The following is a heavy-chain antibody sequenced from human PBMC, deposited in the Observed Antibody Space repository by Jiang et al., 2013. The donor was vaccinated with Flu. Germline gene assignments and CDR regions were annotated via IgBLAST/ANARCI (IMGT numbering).Heavy chain of an antibody. D-gene: IGHD3-16*02. J-gene: IGHJ3*01. CDR2: IYPDDSDT. CDR1: GYKFTNHW. Sequence: GAEVKKPGESLKISCKGSGYKFTNHWIGWVRQMPGKGLEWMGIIYPDDSDTRYSPSFQGQVTISADKSIRTAYLQWSSLKASDTAMYYCARCRRYFSESDSYPEPEASDVWGQGTLVTVSS. CDR3: ARCRRYFSESDSYPEPEASDV. V-gene: IGHV5-51*01.